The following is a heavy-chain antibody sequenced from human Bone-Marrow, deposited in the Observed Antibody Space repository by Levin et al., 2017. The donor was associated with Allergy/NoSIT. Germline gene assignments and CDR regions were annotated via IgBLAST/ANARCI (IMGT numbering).Heavy chain of an antibody. V-gene: IGHV4-31*03. CDR2: IFYNGKT. CDR3: ARGQSNRWFFGEAFDI. D-gene: IGHD6-13*01. Sequence: PSETLSLTCTVSGGSISSRDYHWNWIRPHPGKGLEWIGHIFYNGKTYYKASLKSRVTMSVDTSKNQFSLSLNSVTDAATAVYYCARGQSNRWFFGEAFDIWGQGTKVTVSS. J-gene: IGHJ3*02. CDR1: GGSISSRDYH.